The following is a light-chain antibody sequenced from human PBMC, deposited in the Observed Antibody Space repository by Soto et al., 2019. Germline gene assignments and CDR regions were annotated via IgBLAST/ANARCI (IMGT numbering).Light chain of an antibody. Sequence: DIQIAHSPSSLSASVGDRVTITFRSSQSISSYLNWYQQKPGKAPKLLIYAASSLQSGVPSRFSGSGSGTDFTLTISSLQPEDFATYYCQQSYSTPRTLGQGTKVDIK. J-gene: IGKJ1*01. CDR2: AAS. CDR1: QSISSY. CDR3: QQSYSTPRT. V-gene: IGKV1-39*01.